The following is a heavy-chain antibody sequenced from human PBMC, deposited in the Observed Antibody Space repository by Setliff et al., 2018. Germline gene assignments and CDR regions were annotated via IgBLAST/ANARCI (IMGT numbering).Heavy chain of an antibody. CDR2: IGAHNSNT. Sequence: ASVKVSCKTSGYSFSNYGISWVRQAPGQGLEWLGWIGAHNSNTNYAEKFQCRLSMTTDTSKSTAYMELRSLRSDDTAVYFCARDPRRSYADFVSNWFDPWGQGTPVTVSS. D-gene: IGHD4-17*01. J-gene: IGHJ5*02. CDR1: GYSFSNYG. CDR3: ARDPRRSYADFVSNWFDP. V-gene: IGHV1-18*01.